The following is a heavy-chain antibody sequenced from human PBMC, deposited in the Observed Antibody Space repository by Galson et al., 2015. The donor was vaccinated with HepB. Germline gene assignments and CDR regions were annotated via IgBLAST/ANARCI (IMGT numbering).Heavy chain of an antibody. CDR3: ARIHYDFYYYYYYGMDV. V-gene: IGHV2-26*01. Sequence: PALVKPTQTLTLTCTVSGFSLSNARMGVSWIRQPPGKALEWLAHIFSNDEKSYSTSLKSRLTISKDTSKSQVVLTMTNMDPVDTATYYCARIHYDFYYYYYYGMDVWGQGTTVTVSS. J-gene: IGHJ6*02. CDR1: GFSLSNARMG. CDR2: IFSNDEK. D-gene: IGHD3-3*01.